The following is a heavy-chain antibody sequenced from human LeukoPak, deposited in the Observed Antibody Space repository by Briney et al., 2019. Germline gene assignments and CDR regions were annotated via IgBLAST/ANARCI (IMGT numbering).Heavy chain of an antibody. CDR2: INTDGTVT. J-gene: IGHJ6*03. D-gene: IGHD3-10*01. CDR3: AKDGGRGVTRYYYYYMDV. Sequence: GGSLRLSCAASGFTSSKYWMLWVRQAPGKGLESVSRINTDGTVTTYADSVKGRFTVSRDNADNTMFLQMNSVRDEDTAVYYCAKDGGRGVTRYYYYYMDVWGKGTTVTVSS. CDR1: GFTSSKYW. V-gene: IGHV3-74*01.